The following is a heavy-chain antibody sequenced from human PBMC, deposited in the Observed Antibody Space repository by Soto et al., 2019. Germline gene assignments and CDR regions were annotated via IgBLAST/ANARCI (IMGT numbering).Heavy chain of an antibody. CDR3: ARGADIVVVPAASSWFDP. V-gene: IGHV4-4*07. CDR1: GGSISSYY. D-gene: IGHD2-2*01. Sequence: PSETLSLTCTVSGGSISSYYWSWIRQPAGKGLEWIGRIYTSGSTNYNPSLKSRVTMSVDTSKNQFSLKLSSVTAADTAVYYCARGADIVVVPAASSWFDPWGQGTLVTVSS. J-gene: IGHJ5*02. CDR2: IYTSGST.